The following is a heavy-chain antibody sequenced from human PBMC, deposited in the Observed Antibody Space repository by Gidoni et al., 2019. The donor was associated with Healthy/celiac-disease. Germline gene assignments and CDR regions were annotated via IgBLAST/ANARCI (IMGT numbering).Heavy chain of an antibody. CDR3: ARGRITMIVPARGAFDI. J-gene: IGHJ3*02. D-gene: IGHD3-22*01. V-gene: IGHV6-1*01. Sequence: QVQLQQSGPGLLKPSQTLSLTCAISGDSVSSHSAAWNWIRQSPSRGLEWLGRTYYRSKWYNDYAVAVKSRITINPDTSKNQFSLQLNSVTPEDTAVYYCARGRITMIVPARGAFDIWGQGTMVTVSS. CDR2: TYYRSKWYN. CDR1: GDSVSSHSAA.